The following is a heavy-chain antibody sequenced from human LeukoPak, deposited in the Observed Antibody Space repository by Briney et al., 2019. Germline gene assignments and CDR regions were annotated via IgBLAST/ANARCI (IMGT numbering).Heavy chain of an antibody. CDR1: GGSISGDY. CDR2: IYYSGST. CDR3: ARYPMTYCSSSSCTDY. V-gene: IGHV4-59*08. Sequence: SETLSLTCSVSGGSISGDYWSWIRQSLQGLEWIGYIYYSGSTNYNPSLKSRVTISVDTSKNQFSLKLSSVTAADTAVYYCARYPMTYCSSSSCTDYWSQGTLVTVSS. J-gene: IGHJ4*02. D-gene: IGHD2-2*01.